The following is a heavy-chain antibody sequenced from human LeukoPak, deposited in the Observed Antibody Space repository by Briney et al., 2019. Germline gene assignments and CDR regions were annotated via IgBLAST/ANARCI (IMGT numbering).Heavy chain of an antibody. CDR3: ARDFLGYDILTGYPYNWFDP. D-gene: IGHD3-9*01. J-gene: IGHJ5*02. V-gene: IGHV3-7*01. CDR2: IKQDGSEE. Sequence: GGSLRLSCAASGFTFSSYWMSWVRQAPGKGLEWVADIKQDGSEEYYVDSVKGRFTISGDNAKNSLYLQMNSLRAEDTAVYYCARDFLGYDILTGYPYNWFDPWGQGTLVTVSS. CDR1: GFTFSSYW.